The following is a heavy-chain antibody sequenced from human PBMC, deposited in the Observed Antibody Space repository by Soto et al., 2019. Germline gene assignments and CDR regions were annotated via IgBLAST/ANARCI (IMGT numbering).Heavy chain of an antibody. CDR3: ARDWYYGHYASYYFDY. CDR2: ISSSSSYI. J-gene: IGHJ4*02. V-gene: IGHV3-21*01. Sequence: EVQLVESGGGLVKPGGSLRLSCAASGFTFSSYSMNWVRQAPGKGLEWVSSISSSSSYIYYADSLKGRFTISRDNAKNPLYLQMQRLRAEDTDVYYCARDWYYGHYASYYFDYWGQGTLVTVSS. D-gene: IGHD4-17*01. CDR1: GFTFSSYS.